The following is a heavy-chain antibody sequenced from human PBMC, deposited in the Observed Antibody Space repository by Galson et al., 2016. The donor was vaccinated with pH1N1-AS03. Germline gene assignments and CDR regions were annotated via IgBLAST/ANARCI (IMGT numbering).Heavy chain of an antibody. V-gene: IGHV3-23*01. D-gene: IGHD3-10*01. CDR2: FAGSAEKT. J-gene: IGHJ4*02. CDR1: QSIFSKYQ. CDR3: TTVAGTYYNGAY. Sequence: LRLSCAVSQSIFSKYQMSWVRQAPGKGLEWVSTFAGSAEKTYYADSVKGRFTISKDNSENTLYLQMNTLRAEDTALYYCTTVAGTYYNGAYWGQGTLVTVSS.